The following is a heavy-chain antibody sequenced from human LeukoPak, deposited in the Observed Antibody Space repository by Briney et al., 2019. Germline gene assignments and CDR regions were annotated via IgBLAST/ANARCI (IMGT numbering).Heavy chain of an antibody. D-gene: IGHD5-12*01. V-gene: IGHV1-2*02. CDR3: ARDRSSLYNGNYAF. CDR1: GYTFTGYY. J-gene: IGHJ4*02. CDR2: INPNSGGT. Sequence: ASVKVSCKASGYTFTGYYMHWVRQAPGQGLEWMGWINPNSGGTNYARKFQGRVTMTRDTSISTAYMELSRLRSDDTAVYYCARDRSSLYNGNYAFWGQGTLVTVSS.